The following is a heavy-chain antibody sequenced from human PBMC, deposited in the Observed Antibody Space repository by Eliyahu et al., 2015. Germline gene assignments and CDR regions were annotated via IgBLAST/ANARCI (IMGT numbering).Heavy chain of an antibody. CDR3: AREGAFDY. V-gene: IGHV3-9*01. CDR1: GFPFDNSD. J-gene: IGHJ4*02. CDR2: INWNSNRI. Sequence: VQLVESGGGLVQPGRSLRLSCATSGFPFDNSDMHWXRXPXGKGLEWVSVINWNSNRIAYADSVKGRFTISRDNAKNSLYLQMNSLRAEDTALYYCAREGAFDYWGQGTLVTVSS.